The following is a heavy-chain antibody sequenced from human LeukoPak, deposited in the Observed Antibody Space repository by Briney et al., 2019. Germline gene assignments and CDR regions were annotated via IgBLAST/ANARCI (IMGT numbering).Heavy chain of an antibody. D-gene: IGHD3-22*01. J-gene: IGHJ4*02. CDR2: ISGSGGST. CDR3: AKGYYDSSGYYYEGFDY. CDR1: GFTFSSYG. Sequence: GGSLRLSCAASGFTFSSYGMSWVRQAPGKGLEWVSAISGSGGSTYYADSVKGRFTISRDNSKNTLYLQMNSLRAEDTAVYYCAKGYYDSSGYYYEGFDYWGQGTLVTVSS. V-gene: IGHV3-23*01.